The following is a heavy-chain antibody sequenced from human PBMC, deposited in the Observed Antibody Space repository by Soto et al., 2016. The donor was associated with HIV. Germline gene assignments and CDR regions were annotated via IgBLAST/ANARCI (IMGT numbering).Heavy chain of an antibody. V-gene: IGHV1-69*10. CDR1: GGTFTTSA. J-gene: IGHJ4*02. D-gene: IGHD1-26*01. CDR2: IIPILVIT. CDR3: ARVEYRASDY. Sequence: QVQLVQSGAEVKKPGSSVKVSCKASGGTFTTSAISWVRQAPGQGLDWMGGIIPILVITKYVQKFQGRVTITADKSTSTVYMELSTLRSDDTAVYYCARVEYRASDYWGQGTLVTVSS.